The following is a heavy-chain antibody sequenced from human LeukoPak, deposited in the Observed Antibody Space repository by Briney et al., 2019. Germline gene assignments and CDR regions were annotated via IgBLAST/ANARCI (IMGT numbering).Heavy chain of an antibody. CDR1: GGSISSHY. CDR3: ARGEARGTYYYYCMDV. CDR2: IYYSGST. D-gene: IGHD5-12*01. V-gene: IGHV4-59*11. Sequence: ASETLSLTCTVSGGSISSHYWSWIRQPPGKGLEWIGYIYYSGSTNYNPSLKSRVTISVDTSKNQFSLKLSSVTAADTAVYYCARGEARGTYYYYCMDVWGKGTTVTVSS. J-gene: IGHJ6*03.